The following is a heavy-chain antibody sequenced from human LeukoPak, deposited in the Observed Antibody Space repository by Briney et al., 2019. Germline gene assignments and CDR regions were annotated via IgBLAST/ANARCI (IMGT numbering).Heavy chain of an antibody. CDR3: MRGGGSSWFDS. CDR1: GYTFTVYW. CDR2: INPNSGAT. Sequence: ASVKVSCKASGYTFTVYWMHWVRQAPGEGLEWMGWINPNSGATNYAQEFQGRVTMTRDTSISTAYMELSSLRSDDTAVYYCMRGGGSSWFDSWGQGTLVTVSS. J-gene: IGHJ5*01. V-gene: IGHV1-2*02. D-gene: IGHD6-13*01.